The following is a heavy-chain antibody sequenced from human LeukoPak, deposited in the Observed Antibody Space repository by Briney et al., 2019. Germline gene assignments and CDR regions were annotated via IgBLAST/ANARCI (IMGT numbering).Heavy chain of an antibody. CDR1: GYTFTGYY. CDR2: INPNSGGT. Sequence: ASVKVSCKASGYTFTGYYMHWVRQAPGQGLEWMGWINPNSGGTNYAQKFQGRVTMTRDTSISTAYMELGRLRSDDTAVYYCARVSPLLSLIGAFDIWGQGTMVTVSS. J-gene: IGHJ3*02. CDR3: ARVSPLLSLIGAFDI. D-gene: IGHD3-10*01. V-gene: IGHV1-2*02.